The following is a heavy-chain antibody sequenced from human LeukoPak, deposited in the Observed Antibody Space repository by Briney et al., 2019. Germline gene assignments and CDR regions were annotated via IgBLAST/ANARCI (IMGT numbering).Heavy chain of an antibody. J-gene: IGHJ4*02. CDR2: IYYSGST. V-gene: IGHV4-39*07. CDR3: AREGPYSSSWYY. D-gene: IGHD6-13*01. Sequence: PSETLSLTCTVSGGSVSSSSYYWGWIRQPPGKGLEWIGSIYYSGSTYYNPSLKSRVTISVDTSKNQFSLKLSSVTAADTAVYYCAREGPYSSSWYYWGQGTLVTVSS. CDR1: GGSVSSSSYY.